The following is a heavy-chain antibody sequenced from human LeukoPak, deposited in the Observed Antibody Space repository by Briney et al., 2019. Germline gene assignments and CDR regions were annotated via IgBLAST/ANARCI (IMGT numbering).Heavy chain of an antibody. V-gene: IGHV4-61*02. D-gene: IGHD7-27*01. CDR1: GVSISSGSYY. Sequence: SQNLSLTCTVSGVSISSGSYYWSWIRQPAGKGLEWIGRIYTSGSTNYNPSLKSRVSISVDTSKNQFSLKLSSVTAADTAVYYCARSNWGSGHPFDYWGQGTLVTVSS. CDR3: ARSNWGSGHPFDY. CDR2: IYTSGST. J-gene: IGHJ4*02.